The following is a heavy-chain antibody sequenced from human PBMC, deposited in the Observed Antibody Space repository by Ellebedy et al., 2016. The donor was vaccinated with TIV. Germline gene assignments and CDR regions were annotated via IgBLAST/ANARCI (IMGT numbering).Heavy chain of an antibody. J-gene: IGHJ4*02. CDR3: ARGKRTVVVVATQSLHY. CDR1: GYTLTELS. D-gene: IGHD2-15*01. V-gene: IGHV1-3*01. CDR2: INAGNHKT. Sequence: AASVKVSCKVSGYTLTELSMHWVRQAPGKGLEWMGWINAGNHKTKYSEKFQGRVTITRDTSASTAYMELSSLRSEDTAVYYCARGKRTVVVVATQSLHYWGQGTLVTVSS.